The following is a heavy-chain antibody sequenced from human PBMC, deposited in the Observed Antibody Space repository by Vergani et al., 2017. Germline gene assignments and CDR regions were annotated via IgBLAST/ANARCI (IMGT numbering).Heavy chain of an antibody. D-gene: IGHD5-12*01. CDR2: IKRKTNGETT. CDR1: GFTFINAW. Sequence: DVQLVESGGGLVEPGGSLRLSCAASGFTFINAWMGWVRQAPGKGLEWVGRIKRKTNGETTDYGTPVKGRFTISRDDSKNTPYSQMNSLKTEDTGVYYWNTDSLVANMGGQGTLVNVSS. CDR3: NTDSLVANM. V-gene: IGHV3-15*01. J-gene: IGHJ4*02.